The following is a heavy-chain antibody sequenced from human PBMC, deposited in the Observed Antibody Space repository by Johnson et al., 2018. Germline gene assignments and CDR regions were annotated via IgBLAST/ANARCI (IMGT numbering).Heavy chain of an antibody. Sequence: EVQLVESGGGLVQARGSLRLSCAASGFTFSSYDMHWVRQATGKGLEWVSAIGTAGDTYYPGPVKGRFPIPRENAKNSLYLQMNSLRAEDTALYYCAKDLGIAAAGTNYYYGMDFWGQGTTVTVSS. CDR3: AKDLGIAAAGTNYYYGMDF. J-gene: IGHJ6*02. CDR2: IGTAGDT. D-gene: IGHD6-13*01. CDR1: GFTFSSYD. V-gene: IGHV3-13*01.